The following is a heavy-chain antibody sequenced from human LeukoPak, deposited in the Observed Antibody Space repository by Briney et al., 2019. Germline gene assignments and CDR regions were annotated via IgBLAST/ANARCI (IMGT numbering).Heavy chain of an antibody. V-gene: IGHV3-33*01. D-gene: IGHD6-19*01. Sequence: GGSLRLSCAASGFTFSSYGMHWVRQAPGKGLEWVAVIWYDGSNKYYADSVKGRFTISRDNSKNTLYLQMNSLRAEDTAVYYCARERSYSSGWDSLDYWGQGTLVTVSS. CDR1: GFTFSSYG. CDR2: IWYDGSNK. CDR3: ARERSYSSGWDSLDY. J-gene: IGHJ4*02.